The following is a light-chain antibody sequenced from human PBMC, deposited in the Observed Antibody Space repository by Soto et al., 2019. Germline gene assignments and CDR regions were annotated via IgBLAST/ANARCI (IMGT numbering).Light chain of an antibody. V-gene: IGKV1-5*03. CDR2: KAS. CDR1: QSISSW. J-gene: IGKJ1*01. Sequence: IQKNQNRSTLAASVGDGVTSTSRASQSISSWLAWYQQKPGKAPKLLIYKASSLESGVPSRFSGSGSGTEFTLTISSLQPDDFAIYYCQQYNSSSPEPFGQGTKVDIK. CDR3: QQYNSSSPEP.